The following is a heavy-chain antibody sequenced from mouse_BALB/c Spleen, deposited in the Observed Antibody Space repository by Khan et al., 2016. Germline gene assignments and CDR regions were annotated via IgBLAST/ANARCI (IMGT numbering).Heavy chain of an antibody. V-gene: IGHV14-4*02. CDR2: IDPENGDT. CDR1: GFNIKDYY. CDR3: NAGWLGRDYYAMDY. D-gene: IGHD4-1*01. Sequence: MQLEESGAELVRSGASVKLSCTTSGFNIKDYYIHWVKQRPEQGLEWIGWIDPENGDTEYAPKFQGKATMTADTSSNTAYLQLSSLTSEDTAVYYCNAGWLGRDYYAMDYWGQGTSVTVSS. J-gene: IGHJ4*01.